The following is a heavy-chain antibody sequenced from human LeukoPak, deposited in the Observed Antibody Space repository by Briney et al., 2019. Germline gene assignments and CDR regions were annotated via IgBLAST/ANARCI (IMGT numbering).Heavy chain of an antibody. CDR3: AKASLSTPRQQLVPFDY. Sequence: QSGGSLRLSCAASGFTFSSYSMNWVRQAPGKGLEWVSYISSSSSTIYYADSVKGRFTISRDNSKNTLYLQMNSLRAEDTAVYYCAKASLSTPRQQLVPFDYWGQGTLVTVSS. J-gene: IGHJ4*02. V-gene: IGHV3-48*01. CDR1: GFTFSSYS. CDR2: ISSSSSTI. D-gene: IGHD6-13*01.